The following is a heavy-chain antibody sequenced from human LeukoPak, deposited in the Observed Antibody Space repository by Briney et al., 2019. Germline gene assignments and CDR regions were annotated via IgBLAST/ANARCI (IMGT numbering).Heavy chain of an antibody. V-gene: IGHV4-4*07. CDR2: IYTSGST. J-gene: IGHJ4*02. CDR3: ARDRYYYDSSGYYYLDY. D-gene: IGHD3-22*01. Sequence: SETLSLTCTVSGGSISSYYWSWIRQPAGKGLEWIGRIYTSGSTNYNPSLKSRVTMSVDTSKNQFSLKLSSVTAADTAVYYCARDRYYYDSSGYYYLDYWGQGTLVTVSS. CDR1: GGSISSYY.